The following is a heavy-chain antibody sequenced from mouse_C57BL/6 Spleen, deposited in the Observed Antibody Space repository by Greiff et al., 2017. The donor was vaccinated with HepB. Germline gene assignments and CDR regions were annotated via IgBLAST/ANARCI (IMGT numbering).Heavy chain of an antibody. CDR3: ARFDYDGYAMDY. J-gene: IGHJ4*01. V-gene: IGHV1-52*01. CDR1: GYTFTSYW. D-gene: IGHD2-4*01. Sequence: VQLQQPGAELVRPGSSVKLSCKASGYTFTSYWMHWVKQRPIQGLEWIGNIDPSDSETHYNQKFKDKATLTVDKSSSTDYMQLSSLTSEDSAVYYCARFDYDGYAMDYWGQGTSVTVSS. CDR2: IDPSDSET.